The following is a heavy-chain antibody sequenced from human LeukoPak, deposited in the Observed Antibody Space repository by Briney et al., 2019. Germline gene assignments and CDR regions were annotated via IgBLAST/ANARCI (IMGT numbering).Heavy chain of an antibody. Sequence: ASVKVSFTASGYTCTSYYIHWGRQAPGQGLEWMGIINPSGGSTSYAQKFQGRVTMTRDTSTSTVYMELSSLRSEDTAVYYCAIRSCGGDCYSFHYWGQGTLVTVSS. CDR2: INPSGGST. V-gene: IGHV1-46*01. CDR1: GYTCTSYY. CDR3: AIRSCGGDCYSFHY. D-gene: IGHD2-21*02. J-gene: IGHJ4*02.